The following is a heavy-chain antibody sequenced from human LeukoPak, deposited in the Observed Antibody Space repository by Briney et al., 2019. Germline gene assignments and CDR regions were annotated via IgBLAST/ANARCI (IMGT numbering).Heavy chain of an antibody. Sequence: GGSLRLSCAASGFTFGDYTMHWVRQAPGKGLEWVSGISWNSGSIGYADSVKGRFTISRDNAKNSLYLQMNSLRAEDTALYYCAKDINLGIAAAGLDYWGQGTLVTVSS. CDR2: ISWNSGSI. D-gene: IGHD6-13*01. J-gene: IGHJ4*02. CDR1: GFTFGDYT. V-gene: IGHV3-9*01. CDR3: AKDINLGIAAAGLDY.